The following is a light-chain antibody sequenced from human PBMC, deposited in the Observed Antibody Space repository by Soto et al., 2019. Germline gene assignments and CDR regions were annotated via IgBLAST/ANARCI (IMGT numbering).Light chain of an antibody. Sequence: DIQMTQSPSSLSASVGDRVTITCQASQDISNYLNWYQQKPGKAPKLLIYDASNLETGVPSRFSGSGSGTDFTFTISSLQHEDIATYYCQQYDNPPLTFGGGTKVDIK. CDR1: QDISNY. CDR3: QQYDNPPLT. J-gene: IGKJ4*01. V-gene: IGKV1-33*01. CDR2: DAS.